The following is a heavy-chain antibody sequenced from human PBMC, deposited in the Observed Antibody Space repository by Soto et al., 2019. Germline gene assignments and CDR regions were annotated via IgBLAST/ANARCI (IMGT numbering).Heavy chain of an antibody. D-gene: IGHD5-18*01. J-gene: IGHJ3*02. CDR2: IKQDGTEK. CDR1: GRSVGNEW. V-gene: IGHV3-7*01. Sequence: HAGSMALSCGAAGRSVGNEWITWGRQAQGKELEWVANIKQDGTEKNYVDSVKGRFTISRDNAKNSLYLQMDSLRAEDTAVYFCARGYTPILPGRHSFYTSGQVT. CDR3: ARGYTPILPGRHSFYT.